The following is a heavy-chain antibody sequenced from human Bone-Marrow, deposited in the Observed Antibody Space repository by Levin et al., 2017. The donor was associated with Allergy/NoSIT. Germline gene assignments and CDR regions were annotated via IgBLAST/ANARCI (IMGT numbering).Heavy chain of an antibody. D-gene: IGHD6-19*01. Sequence: NASETLSLTCTVSGGSISSSSYYWGWIRQPPGKGLEYIATIYYTGSTYYNPSLKSLVTISVDTSKNQFSLKMSSVTAADTAVYYCARHERSSDWYPAWFDPWGRGALVTVSS. J-gene: IGHJ5*02. CDR2: IYYTGST. CDR1: GGSISSSSYY. CDR3: ARHERSSDWYPAWFDP. V-gene: IGHV4-39*01.